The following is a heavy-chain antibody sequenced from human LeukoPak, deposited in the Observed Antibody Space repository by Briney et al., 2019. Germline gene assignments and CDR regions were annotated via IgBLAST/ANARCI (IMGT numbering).Heavy chain of an antibody. J-gene: IGHJ4*02. CDR3: AREDGYCSGGNCYSYFDS. Sequence: GGSLRLSCAASGFIFSTYWMSWIRQAPGKGLEWVSYISSSGSTIYYADSVKGRFTISRDNAKNSLYLQMNSLRAEDTAVYFCAREDGYCSGGNCYSYFDSWGQGTLVTVSA. CDR1: GFIFSTYW. CDR2: ISSSGSTI. V-gene: IGHV3-11*04. D-gene: IGHD2-15*01.